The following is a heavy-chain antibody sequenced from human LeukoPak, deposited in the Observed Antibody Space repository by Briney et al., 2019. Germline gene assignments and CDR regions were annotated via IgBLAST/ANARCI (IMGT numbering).Heavy chain of an antibody. Sequence: GGSLRLSCGAFGFSFSGYWMTWVRQVPGKGLEWVANINQDGTKKYYVDSVKGRFTISRDNAENSLYLQINSLRVEDTALYYCVRDVYPSFGSRTYYDAFDIWGQGTMVTVSS. CDR2: INQDGTKK. CDR3: VRDVYPSFGSRTYYDAFDI. J-gene: IGHJ3*02. D-gene: IGHD2-8*01. CDR1: GFSFSGYW. V-gene: IGHV3-7*01.